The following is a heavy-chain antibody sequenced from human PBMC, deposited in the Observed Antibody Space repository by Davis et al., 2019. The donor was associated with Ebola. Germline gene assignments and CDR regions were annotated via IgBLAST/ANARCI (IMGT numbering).Heavy chain of an antibody. V-gene: IGHV4-31*03. J-gene: IGHJ5*02. Sequence: PSETLSLTCTVSGGSISSGGYYWSWIRQHPGKGLEWIGYIYYSGSTYYNPSLKSRVTISVDTSKNQFSLKLSSVTAADTAVYYCARAQAPSGWFDPWGQGTLVTVSS. CDR2: IYYSGST. CDR1: GGSISSGGYY. D-gene: IGHD6-25*01. CDR3: ARAQAPSGWFDP.